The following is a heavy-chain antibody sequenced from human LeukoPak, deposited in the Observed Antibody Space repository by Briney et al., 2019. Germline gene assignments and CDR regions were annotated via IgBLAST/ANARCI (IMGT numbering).Heavy chain of an antibody. J-gene: IGHJ6*02. CDR1: GYSFTSYW. V-gene: IGHV5-51*01. D-gene: IGHD2-2*01. CDR2: IYPGDSDT. CDR3: ARHLVVVPAATNYYYGMDV. Sequence: GKSLKISCKGSGYSFTSYWIGWVRQMPGKGLEWMGIIYPGDSDTRYSPSFQGQVTISADKSISTAYLQWSSLKASDTAMYYCARHLVVVPAATNYYYGMDVWGQGTTVTVSS.